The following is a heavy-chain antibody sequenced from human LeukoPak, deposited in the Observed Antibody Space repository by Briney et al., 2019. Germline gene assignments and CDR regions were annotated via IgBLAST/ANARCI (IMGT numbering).Heavy chain of an antibody. Sequence: PGGSLRLSCAASGFTFSSYAMTWVRQPPGKGLEWVSTISGSGGSTYYADSVKGRFTISRDNSKNTLYLQMNSLRAEDTAVYYCAKDFAWGIVGATSVDYWGQGTLVTVSS. CDR1: GFTFSSYA. D-gene: IGHD1-26*01. V-gene: IGHV3-23*01. J-gene: IGHJ4*02. CDR2: ISGSGGST. CDR3: AKDFAWGIVGATSVDY.